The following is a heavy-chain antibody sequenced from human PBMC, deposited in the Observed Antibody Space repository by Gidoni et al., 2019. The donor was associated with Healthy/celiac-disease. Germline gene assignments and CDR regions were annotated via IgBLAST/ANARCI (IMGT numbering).Heavy chain of an antibody. CDR2: IWYDGSNK. CDR3: AREGGTSGGMDV. CDR1: GFTFSSYG. J-gene: IGHJ6*02. D-gene: IGHD2-15*01. V-gene: IGHV3-33*01. Sequence: QVQLVESGGGVVQPGRSLRLSCAASGFTFSSYGMHWVRQAPGKGLEWVAVIWYDGSNKYYADSGKGRFTISRDNSKNTLYLQMNSRRAEDTAVYYCAREGGTSGGMDVWGQGTTVTVSS.